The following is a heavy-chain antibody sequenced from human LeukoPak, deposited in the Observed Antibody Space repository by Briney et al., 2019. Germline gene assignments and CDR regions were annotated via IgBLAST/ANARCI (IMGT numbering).Heavy chain of an antibody. CDR3: ARVVPAAIDYYYYYYMDV. Sequence: ASVKVSCKASGYTFTSYDINWVRQATGQGLEWMGWMNPNSGNTGYAQKFQGRVTITRNTSISTAYMELSSLRSEDTAVYYCARVVPAAIDYYYYYYMDVWAKGPRSPSP. CDR2: MNPNSGNT. V-gene: IGHV1-8*03. CDR1: GYTFTSYD. J-gene: IGHJ6*03. D-gene: IGHD2-2*02.